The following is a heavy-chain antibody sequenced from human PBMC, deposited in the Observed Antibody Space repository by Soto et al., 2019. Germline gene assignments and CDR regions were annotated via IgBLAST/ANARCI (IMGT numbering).Heavy chain of an antibody. V-gene: IGHV3-23*01. Sequence: GGSLRLSCAASGFTFSSYAMSWVRQAPGKGLEWVSAISGSGGSTYYADSVKGRFTISRDNSKNTLYLQMNSLRAEDTAVYYCAKSPLEWLSQPYYYYYYMDVWGKGTTVTVSS. J-gene: IGHJ6*03. D-gene: IGHD3-3*01. CDR1: GFTFSSYA. CDR2: ISGSGGST. CDR3: AKSPLEWLSQPYYYYYYMDV.